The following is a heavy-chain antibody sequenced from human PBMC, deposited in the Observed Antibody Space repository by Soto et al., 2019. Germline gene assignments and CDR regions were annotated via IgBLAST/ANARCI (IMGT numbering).Heavy chain of an antibody. J-gene: IGHJ5*02. Sequence: ASVKVSCKASAYTFTTYGISWVRQAPGQGLEWMGWISAYNGNTNYAQKLQGRVTMTTDTSTSTAYMELRSLRSDDTAVYYCARYYYSSRHSLFDPRGQRSLVPVSS. D-gene: IGHD3-22*01. CDR2: ISAYNGNT. CDR3: ARYYYSSRHSLFDP. V-gene: IGHV1-18*04. CDR1: AYTFTTYG.